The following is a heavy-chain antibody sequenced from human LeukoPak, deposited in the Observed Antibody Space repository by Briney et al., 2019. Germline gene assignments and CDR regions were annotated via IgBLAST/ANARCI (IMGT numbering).Heavy chain of an antibody. CDR2: IKKDGSEK. J-gene: IGHJ3*02. V-gene: IGHV3-7*01. CDR1: GFTFSSHW. CDR3: ARERARGLLLFDAFDI. D-gene: IGHD2-15*01. Sequence: GGSLRLSCAASGFTFSSHWMSWVRQAPGKGLEWVANIKKDGSEKYYVDAVKGRFTISRDNAKTSLYLQMNSLRAEDTAVYYCARERARGLLLFDAFDIRGQGTMVTVSS.